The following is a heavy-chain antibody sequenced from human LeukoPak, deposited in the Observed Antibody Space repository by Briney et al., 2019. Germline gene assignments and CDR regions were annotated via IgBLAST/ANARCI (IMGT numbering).Heavy chain of an antibody. V-gene: IGHV3-66*01. CDR1: GFTVSSSY. Sequence: GGSLRLSCAASGFTVSSSYMSWVRQAPGKGLEWVSVIYSGGFTYYADSVKGRFTISRDNAKNSLYLQMNSLRAEDTAVYYCAREYGFLRGDYYMDVWGKGTTVTISS. D-gene: IGHD3-10*01. CDR2: IYSGGFT. J-gene: IGHJ6*03. CDR3: AREYGFLRGDYYMDV.